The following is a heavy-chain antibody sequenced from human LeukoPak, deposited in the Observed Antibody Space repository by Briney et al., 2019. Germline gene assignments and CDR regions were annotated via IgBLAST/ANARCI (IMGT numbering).Heavy chain of an antibody. J-gene: IGHJ4*02. CDR2: ISSSSSYI. CDR3: ARVAYSSSSGDY. CDR1: GFTFSSYA. D-gene: IGHD6-6*01. Sequence: GGSLRLSCAASGFTFSSYAMSWVRQAPGKGLEWVSSISSSSSYIYYADSVKGRFTISRDNAKNSLYLQMNSLRAEDTAVYYCARVAYSSSSGDYWGQGTLVTVSS. V-gene: IGHV3-21*01.